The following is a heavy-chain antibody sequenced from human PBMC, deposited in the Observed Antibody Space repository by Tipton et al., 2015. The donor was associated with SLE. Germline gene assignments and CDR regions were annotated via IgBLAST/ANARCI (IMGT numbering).Heavy chain of an antibody. V-gene: IGHV4-59*12. CDR3: ACDSNASSEYYYFRGPDF. CDR1: GDSFNLYY. Sequence: TLSLTCTVSGDSFNLYYWTWIRQPPGKGLEWIAYIYDSGSTSYNPSLKTRVTISVDTPKNQFSLKLSSVTAADTAVYYCACDSNASSEYYYFRGPDFRGQGTLVTVSS. J-gene: IGHJ4*02. D-gene: IGHD3-22*01. CDR2: IYDSGST.